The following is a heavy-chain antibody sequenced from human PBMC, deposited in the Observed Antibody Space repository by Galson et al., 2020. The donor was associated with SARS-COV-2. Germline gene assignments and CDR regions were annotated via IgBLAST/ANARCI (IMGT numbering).Heavy chain of an antibody. CDR3: AKENGDDVVWVYYYYGMDV. CDR1: GFTFSSYS. CDR2: LRSSRSYI. D-gene: IGHD3-16*01. Sequence: GGSLRLSCAASGFTFSSYSMNWVRQAPGKGLEWVSSLRSSRSYIYYADSVKGRFTISRDNAKNSLYLQMISLRAEDTAVYYCAKENGDDVVWVYYYYGMDVWGQGTTVTVSS. J-gene: IGHJ6*02. V-gene: IGHV3-21*01.